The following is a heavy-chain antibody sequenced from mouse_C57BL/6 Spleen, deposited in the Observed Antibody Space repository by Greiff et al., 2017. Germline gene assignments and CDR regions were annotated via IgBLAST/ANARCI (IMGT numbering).Heavy chain of an antibody. CDR3: AREWGWTGYFDV. D-gene: IGHD3-3*01. V-gene: IGHV5-16*01. CDR2: INYDGSST. Sequence: EVHLVESEGGLVQPGSSMKLSCTASGFTFSDYYMAWVRQVPEKGLEWVANINYDGSSTYYLDSLKSRFIISRDNAKNILYLQMSSLKSEDTATYYCAREWGWTGYFDVWGTGTTVTVSS. CDR1: GFTFSDYY. J-gene: IGHJ1*03.